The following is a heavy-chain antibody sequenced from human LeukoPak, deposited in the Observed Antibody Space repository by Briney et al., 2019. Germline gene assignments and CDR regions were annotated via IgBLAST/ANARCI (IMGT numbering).Heavy chain of an antibody. CDR2: INHSGST. CDR3: ARHKGWYTLFDY. V-gene: IGHV4-34*01. D-gene: IGHD6-19*01. Sequence: SGTLSLTCAVYGGSFSGYYWSWIRQPPGKGLEWIGEINHSGSTNYNPSLKSRVTISVDTSKNQFSLKLSSVTAADTAVYYCARHKGWYTLFDYWGQGTLVTVSS. CDR1: GGSFSGYY. J-gene: IGHJ4*02.